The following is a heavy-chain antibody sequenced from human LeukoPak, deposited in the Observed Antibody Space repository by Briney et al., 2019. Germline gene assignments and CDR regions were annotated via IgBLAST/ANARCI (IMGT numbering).Heavy chain of an antibody. J-gene: IGHJ3*02. CDR2: IGTAEDT. Sequence: PGGSLRLSCAASGFTFSRYDMHWVRQVAGKGLEWVSGIGTAEDTFYPGSVKGRFTISRENDKNSLYLQMNSLTAGDTAVYYCAREYDILTGSRPDAFDIWGQGTMVTVSS. V-gene: IGHV3-13*01. D-gene: IGHD3-9*01. CDR1: GFTFSRYD. CDR3: AREYDILTGSRPDAFDI.